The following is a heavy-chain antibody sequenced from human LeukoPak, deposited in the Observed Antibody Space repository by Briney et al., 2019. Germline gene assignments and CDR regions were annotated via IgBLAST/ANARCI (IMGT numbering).Heavy chain of an antibody. CDR3: ARGPIAYYDILTATYFDY. D-gene: IGHD3-9*01. CDR2: IYPGDSDT. CDR1: GYSFTSYW. Sequence: GESLKISCKGSGYSFTSYWISWVRQMPGKGLEWMGIIYPGDSDTRYSPSFQGQVTISADKSISAAYLQWSSLKASDTAMYYCARGPIAYYDILTATYFDYWGQGTLVTVSS. V-gene: IGHV5-51*01. J-gene: IGHJ4*02.